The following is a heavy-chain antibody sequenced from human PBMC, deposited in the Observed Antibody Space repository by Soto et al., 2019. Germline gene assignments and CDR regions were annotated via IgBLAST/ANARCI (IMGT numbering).Heavy chain of an antibody. CDR3: ARRAWDSYSAIDV. D-gene: IGHD3-22*01. J-gene: IGHJ6*02. CDR2: ISYDGSDK. CDR1: GFTYTDFA. V-gene: IGHV3-30*09. Sequence: VQLVESGGGEVQPGRSLRLSCAASGFTYTDFALHWVRQAPGKGLEWVAIISYDGSDKYYADSVKGRFAISRDNPKNTLSLEMNSLRPEYTAVYFCARRAWDSYSAIDVWGQGTAVTVFS.